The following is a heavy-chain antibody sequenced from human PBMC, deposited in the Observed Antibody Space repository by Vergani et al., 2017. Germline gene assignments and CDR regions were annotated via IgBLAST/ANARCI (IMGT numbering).Heavy chain of an antibody. CDR2: IYYSGST. CDR3: ASFGGSYDSSGYY. J-gene: IGHJ4*02. D-gene: IGHD3-22*01. CDR1: GGSISSYY. V-gene: IGHV4-59*01. Sequence: QVQLQESGPGLVKPSETLSLTCTVSGGSISSYYWSWIRQPPGKGLGWFGYIYYSGSTNYNPSLKSRVTISVDTSKNQFSLKLSSVSAADTAVYYCASFGGSYDSSGYYWGQGTLVTVSS.